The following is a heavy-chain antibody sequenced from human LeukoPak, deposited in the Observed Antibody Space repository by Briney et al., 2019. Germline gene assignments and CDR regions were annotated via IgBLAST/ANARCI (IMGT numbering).Heavy chain of an antibody. Sequence: GGSLRLSCAASGFTFSNYGMHWVRQAPGKGLMWVSRIYGVTSSIRYADSVKGRFSISRDNAKNTLYLQMNSLRDEDTAVYYCARGTQYAFGDWGQGTLVTVSS. CDR2: IYGVTSSI. CDR3: ARGTQYAFGD. J-gene: IGHJ4*02. CDR1: GFTFSNYG. D-gene: IGHD4-11*01. V-gene: IGHV3-74*01.